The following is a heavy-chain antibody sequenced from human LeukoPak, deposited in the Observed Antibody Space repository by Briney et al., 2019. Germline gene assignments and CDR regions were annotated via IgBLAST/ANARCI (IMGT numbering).Heavy chain of an antibody. CDR3: ARAASRSSSPGDY. CDR2: IYSGGST. V-gene: IGHV3-53*01. D-gene: IGHD6-13*01. J-gene: IGHJ4*02. Sequence: GGSLRLSCAASGFTVSSNYMSWVRQAPGKGLEWVSVIYSGGSTYYADSVKGRFTISRDNSKNTLYLQMNSLRAEDTAVYYCARAASRSSSPGDYWGQGTLVTVSS. CDR1: GFTVSSNY.